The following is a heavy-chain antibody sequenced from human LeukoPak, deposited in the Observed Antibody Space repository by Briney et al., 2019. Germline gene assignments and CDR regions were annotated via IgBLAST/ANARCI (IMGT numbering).Heavy chain of an antibody. Sequence: LSLTCAVYGGSFSGYYWSWIRQPPGKGLEWVGFIRSKAYGGTTEYAASVKGRFTISRDDSKSIAYLQMNSLKTEDTAVYYCTRTYYYDSSDAFDIWGQGTMVTVSS. V-gene: IGHV3-49*03. CDR2: IRSKAYGGTT. D-gene: IGHD3-22*01. CDR1: GGSFSGYY. J-gene: IGHJ3*02. CDR3: TRTYYYDSSDAFDI.